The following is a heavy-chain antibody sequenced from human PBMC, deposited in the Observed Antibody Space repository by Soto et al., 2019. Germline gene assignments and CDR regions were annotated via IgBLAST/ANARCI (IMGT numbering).Heavy chain of an antibody. D-gene: IGHD2-2*02. CDR3: AKVRQLLYSAFDI. J-gene: IGHJ3*02. CDR1: GFTFSSYA. CDR2: ISGSGGST. V-gene: IGHV3-23*01. Sequence: EVQLLESGGGLVQPGGSLRLSCAASGFTFSSYAMSWVRQAPGKGLEWVSAISGSGGSTYYADSVKGRFTISRDNSKNTPYLQMNSLRAEDTAVYYCAKVRQLLYSAFDIWGQGTMVTVSS.